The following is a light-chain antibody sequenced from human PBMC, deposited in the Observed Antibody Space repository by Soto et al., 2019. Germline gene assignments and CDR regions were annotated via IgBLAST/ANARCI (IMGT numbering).Light chain of an antibody. CDR1: QSVSSSF. V-gene: IGKV3-20*01. Sequence: ILSPQSPGTLSLSPLEIATLSLLSSQSVSSSFLAWYQQRVGQAPRLLVYGASSRATGIPDRFSGSGSGTDFTLSFSRLEPEDFAVYYCQQYGSSPRTFRQGTRLEI. CDR3: QQYGSSPRT. CDR2: GAS. J-gene: IGKJ5*01.